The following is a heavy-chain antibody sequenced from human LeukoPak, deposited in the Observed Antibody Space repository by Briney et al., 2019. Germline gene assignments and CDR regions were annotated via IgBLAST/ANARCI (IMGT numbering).Heavy chain of an antibody. Sequence: GESLKISCTGSGYNFAHDCIGWVRQMPGKGLEWMGIIFPDDSDTIYSPSFQGPVTTSAANSISTAYLQWSSLKASDTAMYYCARQGYYCSGGSCSAFDYWGQGTLVTVSS. CDR3: ARQGYYCSGGSCSAFDY. D-gene: IGHD2-15*01. CDR1: GYNFAHDC. CDR2: IFPDDSDT. V-gene: IGHV5-51*01. J-gene: IGHJ4*02.